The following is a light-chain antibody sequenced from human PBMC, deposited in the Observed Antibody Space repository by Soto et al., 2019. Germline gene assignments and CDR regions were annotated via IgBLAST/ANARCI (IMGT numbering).Light chain of an antibody. V-gene: IGKV3-20*01. CDR3: QQYGRSPPWT. CDR1: QIISSSY. J-gene: IGKJ1*01. CDR2: GAS. Sequence: EIVWTPSRDNKSVSLADRATLSFTAIQIISSSYLAWYQQKPGQAPRLLFYGASNRATGIPDRFSGSGSGTDFTLTSSRLEPEDFAVYYCQQYGRSPPWTFGQGTKVDIK.